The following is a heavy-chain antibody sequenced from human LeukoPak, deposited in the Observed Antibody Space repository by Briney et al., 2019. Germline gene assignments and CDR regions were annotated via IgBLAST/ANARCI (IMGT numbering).Heavy chain of an antibody. CDR1: GFTFNTYW. Sequence: GGSLRLSCSASGFTFNTYWMSWVRQAPGKGLEWVGRIKSKTDGGTTDYAAPVKGRFTISRDDSKNTLYLQMNSLKTEDTAVYYCTTETSYYYGSGSYYDFDYWGQGTLVTVSS. V-gene: IGHV3-15*01. D-gene: IGHD3-10*01. J-gene: IGHJ4*02. CDR2: IKSKTDGGTT. CDR3: TTETSYYYGSGSYYDFDY.